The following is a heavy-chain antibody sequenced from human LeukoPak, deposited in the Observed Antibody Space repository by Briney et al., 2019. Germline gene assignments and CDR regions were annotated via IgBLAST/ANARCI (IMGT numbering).Heavy chain of an antibody. CDR1: GGSISSYY. CDR2: IYYSGST. V-gene: IGHV4-59*01. J-gene: IGHJ5*02. CDR3: ARDLYGSGSYNLYNWFDP. Sequence: PSETLSLTCTVSGGSISSYYWSWIRQPPGKGLEWIGYIYYSGSTNYNPSLKSRVTISVDTSKNQFSLKLSSVTAADTAVYYCARDLYGSGSYNLYNWFDPWGQGTLVTVSS. D-gene: IGHD3-10*01.